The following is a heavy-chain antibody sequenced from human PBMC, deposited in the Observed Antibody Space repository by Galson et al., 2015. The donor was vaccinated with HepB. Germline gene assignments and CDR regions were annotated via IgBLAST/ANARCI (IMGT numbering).Heavy chain of an antibody. CDR2: ISGSGGST. Sequence: SLRLSCAASGFTFSSYAMSWVRQAPGKGLEWVSAISGSGGSTYYADSVKSRFTISRDNSKNTLYLQMNSLRAEDTAVYYCAKGQWLVKYNWFDPWGQGTLVTVSS. CDR3: AKGQWLVKYNWFDP. J-gene: IGHJ5*02. V-gene: IGHV3-23*01. D-gene: IGHD6-19*01. CDR1: GFTFSSYA.